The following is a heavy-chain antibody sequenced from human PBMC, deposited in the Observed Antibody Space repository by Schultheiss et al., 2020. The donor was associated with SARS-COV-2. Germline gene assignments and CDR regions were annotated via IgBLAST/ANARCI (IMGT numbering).Heavy chain of an antibody. CDR3: ARDATIVVVNLYVDL. Sequence: GGSLRLSCAASGFTFSSYAMSWVRQAPGTGLELVSAISGSGATTYYADSVKGRFTISRDNSKNTLYLQMNSLRPDDTAVYYCARDATIVVVNLYVDLWGQGTLVTVSS. J-gene: IGHJ5*02. CDR1: GFTFSSYA. V-gene: IGHV3-23*01. CDR2: ISGSGATT. D-gene: IGHD3-22*01.